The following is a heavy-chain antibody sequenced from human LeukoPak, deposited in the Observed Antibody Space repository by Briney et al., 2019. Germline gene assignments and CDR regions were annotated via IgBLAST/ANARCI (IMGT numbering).Heavy chain of an antibody. CDR3: AKDLDYYGSGSYTFDY. Sequence: GGSLRLSCAASGFTFSSYWMHWVRQAPGKGLVWVSRINSDGSSTSYADSVKGRFTISRDNSKNTLYLQMNSLRAEDTAVYYCAKDLDYYGSGSYTFDYWGQGTLVTVSS. D-gene: IGHD3-10*01. J-gene: IGHJ4*02. V-gene: IGHV3-74*01. CDR2: INSDGSST. CDR1: GFTFSSYW.